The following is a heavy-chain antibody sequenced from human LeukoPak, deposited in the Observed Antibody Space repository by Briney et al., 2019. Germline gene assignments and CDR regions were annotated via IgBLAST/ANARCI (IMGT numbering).Heavy chain of an antibody. Sequence: GGSLRLSCAASGFTFSSYNMNWVRQAPGKGLEWVSSIYSGSTYINYADSVKGRFTISRDNAENSLYLQMSNLRAEDTAVYYCARVSLGNNYGSGCYDYWGQGTLVAVSS. J-gene: IGHJ4*02. CDR1: GFTFSSYN. CDR2: IYSGSTYI. V-gene: IGHV3-21*01. CDR3: ARVSLGNNYGSGCYDY. D-gene: IGHD3-10*01.